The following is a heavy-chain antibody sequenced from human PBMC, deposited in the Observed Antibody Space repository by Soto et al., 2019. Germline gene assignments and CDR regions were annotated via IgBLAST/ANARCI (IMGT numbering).Heavy chain of an antibody. Sequence: GGSLRLSCAASGFTFSNAWMNWVRQAPGKGLEWVGRIKSKTDGGTTDYAAPVKGRFTISRDDSKNTLYLQMNSLKTEDTAVYYCTTDVFVSLDYYDPINWFDPWGQGTLVTVSS. CDR3: TTDVFVSLDYYDPINWFDP. J-gene: IGHJ5*02. CDR2: IKSKTDGGTT. D-gene: IGHD3-22*01. V-gene: IGHV3-15*07. CDR1: GFTFSNAW.